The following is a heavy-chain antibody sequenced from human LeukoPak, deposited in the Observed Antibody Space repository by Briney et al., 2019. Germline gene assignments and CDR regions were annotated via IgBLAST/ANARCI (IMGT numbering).Heavy chain of an antibody. V-gene: IGHV3-30*02. CDR1: GFTFSSYG. CDR3: AKAMYSSSWYHYYYYMDV. CDR2: IRYDGSNK. Sequence: GSLRLSCAASGFTFSSYGMHWVRQAPGKGLEWVAFIRYDGSNKYYADSVKGRFTISRDNSKNTLYLQMNSLRAEDTAVYYCAKAMYSSSWYHYYYYMDVWGKGTTVTISS. D-gene: IGHD6-13*01. J-gene: IGHJ6*03.